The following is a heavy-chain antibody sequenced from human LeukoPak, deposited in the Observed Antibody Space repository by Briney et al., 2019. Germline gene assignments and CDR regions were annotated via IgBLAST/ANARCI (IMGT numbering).Heavy chain of an antibody. CDR3: ARGVRLGDLSLGY. Sequence: PSETLSLTCTVSGGPISSGGYYWSWIRQHTGKGLEWIGYIHYSGRTYYNPSLKSRVTISVDTSKNQFSLKLSSVTAADTAVYYCARGVRLGDLSLGYWGQGTLVTVSS. CDR1: GGPISSGGYY. J-gene: IGHJ4*02. V-gene: IGHV4-31*03. CDR2: IHYSGRT. D-gene: IGHD3-16*02.